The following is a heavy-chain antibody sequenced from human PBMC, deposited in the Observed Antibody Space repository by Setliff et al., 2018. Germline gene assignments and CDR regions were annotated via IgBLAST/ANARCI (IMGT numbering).Heavy chain of an antibody. CDR3: AKDGSSSGSWSFDL. J-gene: IGHJ2*01. CDR2: IGHDDIT. CDR1: GFTFYNSA. V-gene: IGHV3-23*01. D-gene: IGHD6-13*01. Sequence: PGGSLRLSCAASGFTFYNSAMSWVRQAPGKGLEWISLIGHDDITYYADSVRGRFTISRDNSKNTLYLQMNSLRAEDTAVYYCAKDGSSSGSWSFDLWGRGTLVTVSS.